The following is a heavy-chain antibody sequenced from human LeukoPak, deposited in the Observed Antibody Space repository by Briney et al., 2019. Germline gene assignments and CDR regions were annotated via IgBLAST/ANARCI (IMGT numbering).Heavy chain of an antibody. CDR2: ISGSGGST. V-gene: IGHV3-23*01. Sequence: GGSLRLSCAASGFTFSSYAMSWVRQAPGKGLEWVSAISGSGGSTYYADSVKGRFTISRDNSKNTLYLQMDSLRAEDTAVYYCAKMTTVTAWGYYYYMDVWGKGTTVTVSS. CDR1: GFTFSSYA. D-gene: IGHD4-17*01. CDR3: AKMTTVTAWGYYYYMDV. J-gene: IGHJ6*03.